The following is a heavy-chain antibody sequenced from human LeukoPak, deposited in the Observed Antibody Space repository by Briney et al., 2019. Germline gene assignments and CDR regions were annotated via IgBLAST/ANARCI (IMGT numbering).Heavy chain of an antibody. CDR3: ARGDYWGVGYFDL. CDR2: IYSGGST. D-gene: IGHD3-10*01. Sequence: PGGSLRLSCAASGFTVSSNYMSWVRQAPGKGLEWVSVIYSGGSTYYADSVKGRFTISRDNSKNTLYLQMNSLRAEDTAVYYCARGDYWGVGYFDLWGRGTLVTVSS. J-gene: IGHJ2*01. CDR1: GFTVSSNY. V-gene: IGHV3-66*01.